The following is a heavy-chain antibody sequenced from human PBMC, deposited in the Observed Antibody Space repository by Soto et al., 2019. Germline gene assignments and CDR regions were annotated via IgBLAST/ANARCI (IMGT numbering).Heavy chain of an antibody. CDR2: IRSKAYGGTT. Sequence: EVQLVESGGGLVQPGRSLRLSCTASGFTFGDYAMSWFRQAPGKGLEWVGFIRSKAYGGTTEYAASVKGRFTISRDDSKSIAYLKMNSLKTEDTAVYYCTRGELWSPGLRYWGQGTLVTVSS. CDR3: TRGELWSPGLRY. J-gene: IGHJ4*02. D-gene: IGHD5-18*01. CDR1: GFTFGDYA. V-gene: IGHV3-49*03.